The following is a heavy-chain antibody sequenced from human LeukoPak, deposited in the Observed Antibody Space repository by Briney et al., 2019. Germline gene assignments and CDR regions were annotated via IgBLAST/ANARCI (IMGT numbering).Heavy chain of an antibody. CDR1: GFTFSSYA. CDR2: ISYDGSNK. V-gene: IGHV3-30*04. J-gene: IGHJ3*02. CDR3: AGGLETYYYDSSGFNDAFDI. D-gene: IGHD3-22*01. Sequence: GRSLRLSCAASGFTFSSYAMHWVRQAPGKGLEWVAVISYDGSNKYYADSVKGRFTISRDNSKNTLYLQMNSLRAEDTAVYYCAGGLETYYYDSSGFNDAFDIWGQGTMVTVSS.